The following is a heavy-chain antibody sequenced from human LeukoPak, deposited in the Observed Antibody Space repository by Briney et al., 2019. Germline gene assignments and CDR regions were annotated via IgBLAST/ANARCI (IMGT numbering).Heavy chain of an antibody. Sequence: GGSLRLSCAASGLTSRDSTMTWVRRAPGRGLEWISYIRASGDHMFYADSVRGRFTISRDNAKNSIFLQMNSLRDDDTAVYYCARSVDGTALDYWGQGTLVTVSS. CDR3: ARSVDGTALDY. J-gene: IGHJ4*02. V-gene: IGHV3-11*01. CDR2: IRASGDHM. CDR1: GLTSRDST. D-gene: IGHD3/OR15-3a*01.